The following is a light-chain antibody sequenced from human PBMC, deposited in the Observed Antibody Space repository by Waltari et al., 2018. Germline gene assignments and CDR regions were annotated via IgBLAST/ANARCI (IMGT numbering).Light chain of an antibody. CDR1: KFVGSNF. Sequence: DIVLTQSPGTLSLSPGERATLSCRASKFVGSNFLAWYQQKPGQAPSLLIYDSSNRATGIPDRFSGSGSGTDFTLTISGLEPEDFAVYHCHQYGSSPHTFGGGTKVEIE. J-gene: IGKJ4*01. CDR3: HQYGSSPHT. V-gene: IGKV3-20*01. CDR2: DSS.